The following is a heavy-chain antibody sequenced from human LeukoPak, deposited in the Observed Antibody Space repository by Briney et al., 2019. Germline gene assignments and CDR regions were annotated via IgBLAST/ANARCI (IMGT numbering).Heavy chain of an antibody. V-gene: IGHV4-39*07. D-gene: IGHD2-2*01. CDR2: IYYSGST. J-gene: IGHJ3*02. CDR3: ARARYANAWYAFDI. CDR1: GGSISSSSYY. Sequence: SETLSLTCTVSGGSISSSSYYWGWIRQPPGKGLEWIGSIYYSGSTYYNPSLKSRVTISVDTSKNQFSLKLTSVTAADTAVYYCARARYANAWYAFDIWGHGTMVTVSS.